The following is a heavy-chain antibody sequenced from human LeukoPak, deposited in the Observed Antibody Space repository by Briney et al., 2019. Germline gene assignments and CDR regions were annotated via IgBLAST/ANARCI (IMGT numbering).Heavy chain of an antibody. J-gene: IGHJ4*02. V-gene: IGHV3-21*01. CDR3: AKESPATYGSGSPDY. D-gene: IGHD3-10*01. CDR1: GFTFSSYS. CDR2: ISSSSSYI. Sequence: GGSLRLSCAASGFTFSSYSMNWVRQAPGKGLEWVSSISSSSSYIYYADSVKGRFTISRDNSKNTLYLQMNSLRAEDTAVYYCAKESPATYGSGSPDYWGQGTLVTVSS.